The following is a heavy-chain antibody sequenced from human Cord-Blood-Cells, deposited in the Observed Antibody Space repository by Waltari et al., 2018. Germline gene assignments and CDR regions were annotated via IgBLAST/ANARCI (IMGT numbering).Heavy chain of an antibody. V-gene: IGHV3-30-3*01. J-gene: IGHJ4*02. Sequence: QVQPVESGGGVVQPGSFLRLSCAASCFTFSSYAMHRVRQAPGKGREWVAVISYDGSNKYYADSVKGRFTISRDNSKNTLYLQMNSLRAEDTAVYYCARGLRVVTLDYWGQGTLVTVSS. CDR2: ISYDGSNK. D-gene: IGHD2-21*02. CDR1: CFTFSSYA. CDR3: ARGLRVVTLDY.